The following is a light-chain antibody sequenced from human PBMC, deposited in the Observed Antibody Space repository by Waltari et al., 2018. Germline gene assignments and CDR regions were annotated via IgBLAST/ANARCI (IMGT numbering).Light chain of an antibody. J-gene: IGKJ4*01. CDR1: QAINNS. CDR3: QYISPYRPLT. Sequence: DIQLTQSPSFLSASVGDRVAITCRASQAINNSLIWYQQNPGKAPKLLIYAASTLHSGVPSRFSGSGSETEFTLTVSSLHPEDFATYYCQYISPYRPLTFGGGTKVEI. V-gene: IGKV1-9*01. CDR2: AAS.